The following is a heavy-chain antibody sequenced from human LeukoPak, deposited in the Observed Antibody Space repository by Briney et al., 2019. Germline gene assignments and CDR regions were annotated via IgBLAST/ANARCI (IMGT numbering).Heavy chain of an antibody. CDR3: ARDRYCSGGSCYRDYYYYGMDV. V-gene: IGHV3-23*01. Sequence: GGSLRLSCAASGFTFSTHAMSWVRQAPGKGLEWVSVITGSGGGGRTFYADSVKGRFTISRDNSKNTLYLQMNSLRAEDTAVYYCARDRYCSGGSCYRDYYYYGMDVWGQGTTVTVSS. CDR2: ITGSGGGGRT. D-gene: IGHD2-15*01. J-gene: IGHJ6*02. CDR1: GFTFSTHA.